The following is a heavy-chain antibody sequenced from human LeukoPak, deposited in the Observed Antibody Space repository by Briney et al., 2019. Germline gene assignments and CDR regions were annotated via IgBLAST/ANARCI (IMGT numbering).Heavy chain of an antibody. CDR2: IYSGGST. D-gene: IGHD2-2*02. CDR3: ASGGYYCSSTSFYNDAFDI. CDR1: GFTVSSNY. J-gene: IGHJ3*02. Sequence: GGSLRLSCAASGFTVSSNYMSWVRQAPGKGLEWVSVIYSGGSTYYADSVKGRFTISRDNSKNTLYLQMNILRAEDTAVYYCASGGYYCSSTSFYNDAFDIWGQGTMVTVSS. V-gene: IGHV3-53*01.